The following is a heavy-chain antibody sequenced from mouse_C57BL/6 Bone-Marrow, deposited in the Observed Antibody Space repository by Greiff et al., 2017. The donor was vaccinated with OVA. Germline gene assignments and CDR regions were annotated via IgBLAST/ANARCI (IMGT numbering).Heavy chain of an antibody. CDR1: EYDFPSHD. J-gene: IGHJ3*01. D-gene: IGHD1-1*01. Sequence: EVQLMESGGGLVQPGESLKLSCESNEYDFPSHDMSWVRQTPEKRLELVAAINSDGGSTYYPDTMERRFIISRDNNTKTLYLQMSRLRSEDTALYYCGRKYGSSSFAYWGQGTLVTVSA. V-gene: IGHV5-2*01. CDR2: INSDGGST. CDR3: GRKYGSSSFAY.